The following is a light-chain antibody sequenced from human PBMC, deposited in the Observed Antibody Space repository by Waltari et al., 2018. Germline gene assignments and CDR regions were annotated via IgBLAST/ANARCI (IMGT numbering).Light chain of an antibody. J-gene: IGKJ1*01. CDR3: QQHYGVLWT. V-gene: IGKV4-1*01. CDR1: QSLLYSSNNKNY. CDR2: WAS. Sequence: IVMTQSPDSLAVSLGERATINCQSRQSLLYSSNNKNYLAWYQQKPGQPPKLLIYWASTRESGVPDRFSGSGSGTDFTLTISTLQAEDVAVYYCQQHYGVLWTFGQGTKVEI.